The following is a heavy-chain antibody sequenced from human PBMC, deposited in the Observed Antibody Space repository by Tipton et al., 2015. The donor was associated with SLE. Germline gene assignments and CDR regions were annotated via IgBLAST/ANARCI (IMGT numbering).Heavy chain of an antibody. CDR1: GGSISSSSYY. CDR3: ARDGYDILTGFDI. Sequence: TLSLTCTVSGGSISSSSYYWGWIRQPPGKGLEWIGSIYYSGSTYYNPSLKRRVTISVDTSKNQFSLKLSSVTAADTAVYYCARDGYDILTGFDIWGQGTKVTVSS. V-gene: IGHV4-39*07. CDR2: IYYSGST. D-gene: IGHD3-9*01. J-gene: IGHJ3*02.